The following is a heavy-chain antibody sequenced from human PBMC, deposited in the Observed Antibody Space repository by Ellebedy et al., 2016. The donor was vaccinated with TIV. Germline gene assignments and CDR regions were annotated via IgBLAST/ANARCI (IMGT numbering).Heavy chain of an antibody. CDR2: IAIDSTT. D-gene: IGHD3-10*01. CDR3: ARETYNDVDLKLWGIFDI. CDR1: ELTVTSNY. J-gene: IGHJ3*02. Sequence: GESLKISCAASELTVTSNYMSWVRQAPGKGLEWVSTIAIDSTTYYADSVKGRFTISRDNSKNTLEIQMNSLRAEETAVYYCARETYNDVDLKLWGIFDIWGQGTMVTVSS. V-gene: IGHV3-66*01.